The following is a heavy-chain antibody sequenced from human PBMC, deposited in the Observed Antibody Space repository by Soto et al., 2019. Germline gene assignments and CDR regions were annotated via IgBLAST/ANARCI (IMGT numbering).Heavy chain of an antibody. J-gene: IGHJ4*02. Sequence: GGSLRLSCAASGFTFSSYAMSWVRQAPGKGLEWVSAISGSGGSTYYADSVKGRFTISRDNSKNTLYLQMNSLRAEDTAVYYCANIPRDGYNKIDYWGQGTLVTVSS. CDR1: GFTFSSYA. V-gene: IGHV3-23*01. CDR3: ANIPRDGYNKIDY. CDR2: ISGSGGST. D-gene: IGHD5-12*01.